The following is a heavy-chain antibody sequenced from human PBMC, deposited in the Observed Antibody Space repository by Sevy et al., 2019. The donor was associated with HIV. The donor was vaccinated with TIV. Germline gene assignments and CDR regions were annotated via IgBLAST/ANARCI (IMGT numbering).Heavy chain of an antibody. CDR1: GFNLENFW. V-gene: IGHV3-7*01. Sequence: GGSLRLSCVASGFNLENFWMNWVRQAPGKGLEWVANIRQDGSEIYYVASVKGRFTISRDNARNLVYLQMNSLRVEDTALYYCVRVSSAGGGDYWGQGVLVTVSS. CDR3: VRVSSAGGGDY. D-gene: IGHD6-13*01. CDR2: IRQDGSEI. J-gene: IGHJ4*02.